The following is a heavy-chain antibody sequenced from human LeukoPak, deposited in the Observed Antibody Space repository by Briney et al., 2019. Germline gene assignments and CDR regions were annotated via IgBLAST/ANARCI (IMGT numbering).Heavy chain of an antibody. CDR3: ARGRTVYAHFDY. V-gene: IGHV1-8*03. Sequence: ASVKVSCKASVYTFTSYDINWVRQATGQGLEWMGWMNPNSGNTGYAQKFQGRVTITRNTSISTAYMELSSLRSEDTAVYYCARGRTVYAHFDYWGQGTLVTVSS. D-gene: IGHD2-8*01. CDR2: MNPNSGNT. CDR1: VYTFTSYD. J-gene: IGHJ4*02.